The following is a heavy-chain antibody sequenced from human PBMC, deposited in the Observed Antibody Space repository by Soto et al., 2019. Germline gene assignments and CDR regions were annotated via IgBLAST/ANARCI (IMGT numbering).Heavy chain of an antibody. CDR2: INAGYGNT. CDR1: GYTFSSYA. Sequence: QVHLVQSGAEVRKPGASVKVSCKASGYTFSSYAMHWVRQAPGQRIEWMGWINAGYGNTKSSQKFQDRVTISRDTSASTAYMELTSLRSEDTAVHYCARDTGDGTFDFWGQGTLVTVSS. CDR3: ARDTGDGTFDF. J-gene: IGHJ4*02. D-gene: IGHD7-27*01. V-gene: IGHV1-3*01.